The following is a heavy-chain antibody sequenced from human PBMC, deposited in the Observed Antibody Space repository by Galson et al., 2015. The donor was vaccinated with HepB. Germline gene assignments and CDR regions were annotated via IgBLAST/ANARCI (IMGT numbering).Heavy chain of an antibody. V-gene: IGHV1-3*04. CDR1: GYTLTAYA. CDR2: VNIGNGNT. CDR3: ASTPRGFCSGSGCYLYYYYMDV. Sequence: SVKVSCKASGYTLTAYAIHWVRQAPGQSLEWMGWVNIGNGNTEYSQKFQPRVTINRDTAASTAYMELRSLRSEDTAVYYCASTPRGFCSGSGCYLYYYYMDVWGKGTTVTVSS. D-gene: IGHD2-2*03. J-gene: IGHJ6*03.